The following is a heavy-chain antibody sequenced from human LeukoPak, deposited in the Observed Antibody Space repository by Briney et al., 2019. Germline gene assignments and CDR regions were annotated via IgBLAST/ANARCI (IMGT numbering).Heavy chain of an antibody. J-gene: IGHJ4*02. CDR1: GFTFGDYA. V-gene: IGHV3-49*04. Sequence: SGGSLRLSCTGSGFTFGDYAMTWVRQAPGKGLEWVGFIRSKTYGGTPEYAASVKGRFNISRDDSKSIAYLQMSSLKIEDTAVYYCARDQTPYYWGQGTLVTVSP. CDR3: ARDQTPYY. CDR2: IRSKTYGGTP.